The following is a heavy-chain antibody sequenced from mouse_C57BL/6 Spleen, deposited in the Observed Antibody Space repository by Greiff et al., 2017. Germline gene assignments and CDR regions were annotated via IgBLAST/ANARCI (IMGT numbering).Heavy chain of an antibody. Sequence: QVQLQQSGPELVKPGASVKISCKASGYAFSSSWMNWVKQRPGKGLEWIGRIYPGDGDTNYNGKFKGKATLTADKSSSTAYMQLSSLTSEDSAVYFGARGGRTNPADYWGQGTTLTVSS. CDR2: IYPGDGDT. V-gene: IGHV1-82*01. CDR3: ARGGRTNPADY. J-gene: IGHJ2*01. CDR1: GYAFSSSW.